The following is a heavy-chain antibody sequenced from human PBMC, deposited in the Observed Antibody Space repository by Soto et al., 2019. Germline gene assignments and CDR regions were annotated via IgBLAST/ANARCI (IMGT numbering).Heavy chain of an antibody. CDR1: GFTFSSYG. CDR2: ISYDGSNK. CDR3: VKVEANYDFWSGYYLFDY. D-gene: IGHD3-3*01. J-gene: IGHJ4*02. Sequence: QVQLVESGGGVVQPGRSLRLSCAASGFTFSSYGMHWVRQAPGKGLEWVAVISYDGSNKYYADSVKGRFTISRDNSKNTLYLQMNSLRAEDTAVYYCVKVEANYDFWSGYYLFDYWGQGTLVTVSS. V-gene: IGHV3-30*18.